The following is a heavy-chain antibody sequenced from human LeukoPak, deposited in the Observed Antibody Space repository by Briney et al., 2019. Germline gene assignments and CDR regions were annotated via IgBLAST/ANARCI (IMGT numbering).Heavy chain of an antibody. Sequence: GGSLRLSCAASGFTFSTYGITWVRQASGKGLEWVSGVSGSSGNTYYVDSVKGRFTISRDNSKNTVYLQMNSLRAEDSALYYCTKWNGYADYWGQGILVTVSS. J-gene: IGHJ4*02. V-gene: IGHV3-23*01. CDR2: VSGSSGNT. CDR1: GFTFSTYG. CDR3: TKWNGYADY. D-gene: IGHD5-12*01.